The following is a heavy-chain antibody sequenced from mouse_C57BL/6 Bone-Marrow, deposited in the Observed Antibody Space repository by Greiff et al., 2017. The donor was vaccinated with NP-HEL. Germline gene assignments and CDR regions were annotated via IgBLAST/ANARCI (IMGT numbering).Heavy chain of an antibody. CDR2: INPYNGGT. D-gene: IGHD2-3*01. J-gene: IGHJ2*01. V-gene: IGHV1-19*01. CDR1: GYTFTDYY. Sequence: EVQLQESGPVLVKPGASVKMSCKASGYTFTDYYMNWVKQSPGKSLEWIGVINPYNGGTSYNQKFKGKATLTVDKSSSTTYMELNSLTSEDSAVYYGARDGYDYWGQGTTLTVSS. CDR3: ARDGYDY.